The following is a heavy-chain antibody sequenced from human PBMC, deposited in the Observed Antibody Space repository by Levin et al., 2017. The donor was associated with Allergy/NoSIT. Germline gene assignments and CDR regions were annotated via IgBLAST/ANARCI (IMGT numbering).Heavy chain of an antibody. CDR3: ARDQGSGTYWEGLDP. J-gene: IGHJ5*02. V-gene: IGHV3-7*01. CDR1: GFRFSSYW. Sequence: GGSLRLSCAASGFRFSSYWMSWVRQAPGRGLEWVANIKQGGSEKYYVDSVKGRFTISRDDARNSLYLQMNSLRVEDTAVYYCARDQGSGTYWEGLDPWGQGTLVTVSS. D-gene: IGHD1-26*01. CDR2: IKQGGSEK.